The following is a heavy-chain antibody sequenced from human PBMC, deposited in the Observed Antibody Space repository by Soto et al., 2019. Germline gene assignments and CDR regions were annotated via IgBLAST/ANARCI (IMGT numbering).Heavy chain of an antibody. CDR2: ISAYNGNT. J-gene: IGHJ6*02. Sequence: QVQLVQSGAEVKKPGASVKVSCKASGYTFTSYGISWVRQAPGQGLEWMGWISAYNGNTNYAQKLQGRVTMTTDTYTSTAYMELRSLRSDDTAVYYCARSDVLRDFDWLLYGRGDYYYYGMDVWGQGTTVTFSS. D-gene: IGHD3-9*01. V-gene: IGHV1-18*04. CDR1: GYTFTSYG. CDR3: ARSDVLRDFDWLLYGRGDYYYYGMDV.